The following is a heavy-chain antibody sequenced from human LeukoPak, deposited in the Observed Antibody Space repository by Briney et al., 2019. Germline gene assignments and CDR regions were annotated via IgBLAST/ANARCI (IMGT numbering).Heavy chain of an antibody. CDR1: GFTFSTYS. J-gene: IGHJ4*02. CDR2: IYPSGDST. CDR3: AKDVVPDSGWDLDY. Sequence: GGPLRLSCAASGFTFSTYSMTWVRQGPGKGLEWVSSIYPSGDSTFYADSVKGRFTISRDNSKNTLYLQMSSLRTEDTAIYYCAKDVVPDSGWDLDYWGQGTLVTVSS. D-gene: IGHD6-19*01. V-gene: IGHV3-23*01.